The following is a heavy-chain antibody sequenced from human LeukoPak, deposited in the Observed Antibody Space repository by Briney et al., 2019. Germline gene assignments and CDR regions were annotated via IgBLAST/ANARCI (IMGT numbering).Heavy chain of an antibody. Sequence: PGGSLRPSCAASGFTFSDYYMSWIRQAPGKGLEWVSYISSSSSYTNYADSVKGRFTISRDNAKNSLYLQMNSLRAEDTAVYYCARGAKPHYYYYYGMDVWGKGTTVTVSS. V-gene: IGHV3-11*06. CDR2: ISSSSSYT. D-gene: IGHD1-26*01. CDR3: ARGAKPHYYYYYGMDV. CDR1: GFTFSDYY. J-gene: IGHJ6*04.